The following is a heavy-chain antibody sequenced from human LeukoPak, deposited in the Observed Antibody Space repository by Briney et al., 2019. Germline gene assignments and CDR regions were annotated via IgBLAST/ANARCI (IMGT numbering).Heavy chain of an antibody. Sequence: PGGSLRLSCAASGFTFSSYGMHWVRQAPGKGLEWVAVISYDGSNKYYADSVKGRFTISRDNSKNTLYLQMNSLRAEDTAEYYCAREIGAALEDAFDIWGQGTMVTVSS. CDR1: GFTFSSYG. CDR3: AREIGAALEDAFDI. CDR2: ISYDGSNK. J-gene: IGHJ3*02. V-gene: IGHV3-30*03. D-gene: IGHD1-1*01.